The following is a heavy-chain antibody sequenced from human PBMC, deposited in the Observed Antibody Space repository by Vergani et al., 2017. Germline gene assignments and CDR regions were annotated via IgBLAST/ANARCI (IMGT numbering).Heavy chain of an antibody. CDR1: GFTFSSYS. J-gene: IGHJ3*02. CDR3: ARDQNYYDSSGYSGGAFDI. V-gene: IGHV3-21*01. CDR2: ISSSSSYI. Sequence: EVQLVESGGGLVKPGGSLRLSCAASGFTFSSYSMNWVRQAPGKGLEWVSSISSSSSYIYYADSVKGRFTISRDNAKNSLYLQMNSLRAEDTAVYYCARDQNYYDSSGYSGGAFDIWGQGTMVTVSS. D-gene: IGHD3-22*01.